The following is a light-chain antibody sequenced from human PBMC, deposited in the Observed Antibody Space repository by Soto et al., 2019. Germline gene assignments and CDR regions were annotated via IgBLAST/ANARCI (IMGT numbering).Light chain of an antibody. CDR2: KAS. J-gene: IGKJ4*01. Sequence: IQMTQSPSTLSASVGDRVTITCRASQSIDTWLAWYQQKPGKAPKLLIYKASTLESGVPSRFSGSGSGTEFTLSISNLQPDDYANYYCQRYNSYPLTFGGGTKVDIK. V-gene: IGKV1-5*03. CDR3: QRYNSYPLT. CDR1: QSIDTW.